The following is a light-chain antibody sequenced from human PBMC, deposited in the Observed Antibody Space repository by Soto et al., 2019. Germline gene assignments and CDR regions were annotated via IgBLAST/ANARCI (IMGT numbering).Light chain of an antibody. CDR2: DAS. CDR1: QSVRSS. Sequence: EILLTQSPATLSLSPGERATLSCRASQSVRSSLAWYQQKPGQAPRLLIYDASTRATGIPGRFSGSGSGTDFTLTISNLEPEEFAVYYCQQRSSWPWTFGQGAKVEIK. V-gene: IGKV3-11*01. CDR3: QQRSSWPWT. J-gene: IGKJ1*01.